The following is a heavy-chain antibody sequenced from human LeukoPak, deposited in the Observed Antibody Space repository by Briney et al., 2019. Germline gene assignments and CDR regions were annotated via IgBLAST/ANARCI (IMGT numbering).Heavy chain of an antibody. V-gene: IGHV4-59*01. CDR3: ARDKNPGIAAD. Sequence: SETLSLTCAVSADSMETYFWSWIRQPPGKGLEWIGYIYYSGNTHYNPSLKSRVTISIDTSKKQFSLKLNSVTAADTAVYYCARDKNPGIAADWGQGTLVAVSS. CDR1: ADSMETYF. J-gene: IGHJ4*02. D-gene: IGHD6-13*01. CDR2: IYYSGNT.